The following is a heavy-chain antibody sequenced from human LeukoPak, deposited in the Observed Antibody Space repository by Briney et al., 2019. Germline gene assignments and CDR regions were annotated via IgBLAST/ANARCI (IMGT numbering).Heavy chain of an antibody. D-gene: IGHD1-1*01. CDR3: ARGIRTGYGY. Sequence: SETLSLTCSVSGGSVSSGNHYWSWIRQPPGKELEWIGHVDYSGTTSYNPSLRRRVAISLETSKNQFSLKVMYLTAADTAVYYCARGIRTGYGYWGQGTLVTVSS. CDR2: VDYSGTT. CDR1: GGSVSSGNHY. V-gene: IGHV4-61*01. J-gene: IGHJ4*02.